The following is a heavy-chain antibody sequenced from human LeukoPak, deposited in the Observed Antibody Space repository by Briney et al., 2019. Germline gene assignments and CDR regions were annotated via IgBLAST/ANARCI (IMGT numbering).Heavy chain of an antibody. Sequence: PSETLSLTCTVSGGSISSSSYYWGWIRQPPGKGLEWIGSIYYSGSTYYNPSLKSRVTISVDTPKNQFSLKLSSVTAADTAVYYCAREREIVQLERAHDYWGQGTLVTVSS. CDR1: GGSISSSSYY. J-gene: IGHJ4*02. CDR3: AREREIVQLERAHDY. V-gene: IGHV4-39*02. D-gene: IGHD1-1*01. CDR2: IYYSGST.